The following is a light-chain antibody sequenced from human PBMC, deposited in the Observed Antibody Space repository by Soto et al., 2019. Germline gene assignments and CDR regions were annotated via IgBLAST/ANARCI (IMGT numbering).Light chain of an antibody. CDR3: QQRSNSET. CDR1: QRFTCS. CDR2: DES. J-gene: IGKJ1*01. Sequence: ELGLTRSQATRLFPPGEKATPPARAGQRFTCSLAWYQQKPGQIPRLLIYDESNRATGIPARFSGSGSGTDFTLTIISLEPEDFAVYYCQQRSNSETFGQGTKVEIK. V-gene: IGKV3-11*01.